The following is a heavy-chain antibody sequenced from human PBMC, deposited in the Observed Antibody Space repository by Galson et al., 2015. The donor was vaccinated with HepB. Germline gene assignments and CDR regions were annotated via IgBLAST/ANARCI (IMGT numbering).Heavy chain of an antibody. CDR2: MSYDGSNE. CDR3: AKAVAGGSAAFDI. V-gene: IGHV3-30*18. D-gene: IGHD6-19*01. J-gene: IGHJ3*02. Sequence: SLRLSCAASGFTFGSYGMHWVRQAPGKGLEWVAVMSYDGSNEYYADSVKGRFTISRDNSKNTLYLQMNSLRADDTAVYFCAKAVAGGSAAFDIWGQGTMVTVSS. CDR1: GFTFGSYG.